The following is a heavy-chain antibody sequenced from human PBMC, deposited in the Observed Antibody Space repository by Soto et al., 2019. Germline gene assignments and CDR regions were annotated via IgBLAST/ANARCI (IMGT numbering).Heavy chain of an antibody. Sequence: PGESLKISCKGSGYSFSTYWIGWVRQMPGKGLEWMGIIYPGDSDTRYSPSFQGQVTISADKSISTAYLQWSSLKASDTAMYYCARRRMVRGVYYGMDVWGQGTTVTVSS. CDR1: GYSFSTYW. V-gene: IGHV5-51*01. CDR2: IYPGDSDT. D-gene: IGHD3-10*01. J-gene: IGHJ6*02. CDR3: ARRRMVRGVYYGMDV.